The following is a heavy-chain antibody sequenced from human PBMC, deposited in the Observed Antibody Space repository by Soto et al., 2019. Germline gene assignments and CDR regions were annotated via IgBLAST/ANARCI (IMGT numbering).Heavy chain of an antibody. D-gene: IGHD3-16*01. Sequence: NPSETLSLTCTVSGGSISSYYWNWIRQPAGKGLEWIGRIYASGSTNYNPSLRSRVTMSGETSKNQFSLKLSSVTAADTAVYYCARSAGGGGAGRFDYWGQGTQVTVSS. CDR1: GGSISSYY. J-gene: IGHJ4*02. V-gene: IGHV4-4*07. CDR2: IYASGST. CDR3: ARSAGGGGAGRFDY.